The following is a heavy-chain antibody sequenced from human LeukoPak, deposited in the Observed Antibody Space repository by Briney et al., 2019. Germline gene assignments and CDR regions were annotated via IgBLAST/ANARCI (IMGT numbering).Heavy chain of an antibody. CDR1: GFTFSSYG. V-gene: IGHV3-23*01. CDR2: ISGSGGST. J-gene: IGHJ4*02. Sequence: GGSLRLSCAASGFTFSSYGMSWVRQAPGKGLEWVSAISGSGGSTYYADSVKGRFTISRDNSKNTLYLQTNSLRAEDTAVYYCANRVSGQLDYWGQGTLVTVSS. CDR3: ANRVSGQLDY. D-gene: IGHD6-6*01.